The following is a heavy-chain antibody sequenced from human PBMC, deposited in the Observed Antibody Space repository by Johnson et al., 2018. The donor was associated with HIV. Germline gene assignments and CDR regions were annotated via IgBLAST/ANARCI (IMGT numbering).Heavy chain of an antibody. Sequence: QMQLVESGGGLIQPGGSLRLSCAASGFTFNRYAMHWVRQAPGKGLEWVAVISYDGSYKYYADSVKGRFTISRDNSKNTLYLQMNSLRVEDTAVYYCARAIGQGYRSGWSSDVYDIWGQGTMVTVSA. J-gene: IGHJ3*02. CDR3: ARAIGQGYRSGWSSDVYDI. D-gene: IGHD6-19*01. V-gene: IGHV3-30*19. CDR1: GFTFNRYA. CDR2: ISYDGSYK.